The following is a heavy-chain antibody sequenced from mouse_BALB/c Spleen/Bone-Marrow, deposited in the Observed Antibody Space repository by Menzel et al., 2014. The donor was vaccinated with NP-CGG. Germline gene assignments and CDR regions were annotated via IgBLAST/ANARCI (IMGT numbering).Heavy chain of an antibody. CDR2: IRSKSNNYAT. J-gene: IGHJ3*01. CDR1: GFTFNTNA. V-gene: IGHV10S3*01. CDR3: VRDGSSSFAY. D-gene: IGHD1-1*01. Sequence: EVKLVESGGGLVQPKGSLKLSCAASGFTFNTNATNWVRQAPGKGLEWVARIRSKSNNYATYYADSVKDRFTISRDDSQTMLYLQMNNLKTEDTAMYYCVRDGSSSFAYWGQGTLVTVST.